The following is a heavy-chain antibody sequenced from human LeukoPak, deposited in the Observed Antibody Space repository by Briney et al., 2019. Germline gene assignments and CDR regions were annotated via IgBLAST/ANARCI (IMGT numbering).Heavy chain of an antibody. V-gene: IGHV1-2*02. CDR1: GYTFTGYY. D-gene: IGHD6-13*01. CDR2: INPNSGGT. J-gene: IGHJ4*02. Sequence: GASVKVSCKASGYTFTGYYMHWVRQAPGPGLEWMGWINPNSGGTNYAQKFQGRVTMTRDTSISTAYMELSRLRSDDTAVYYCARVLGIAAAGSIFDYWGQGTLVTVSS. CDR3: ARVLGIAAAGSIFDY.